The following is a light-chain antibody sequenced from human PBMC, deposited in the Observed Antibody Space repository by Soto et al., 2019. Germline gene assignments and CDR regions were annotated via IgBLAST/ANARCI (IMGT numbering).Light chain of an antibody. V-gene: IGKV1-27*01. Sequence: DIQMTQSPSSLSASVGDRVTITCRASQGISSYLAWYQQKPGKVPKLLIYAASTLQSGVPSRFSGSGSGTDFTLTISSLQSEDVATYYCQKYNSAPLTFGGGTKVDIK. CDR2: AAS. CDR1: QGISSY. J-gene: IGKJ4*01. CDR3: QKYNSAPLT.